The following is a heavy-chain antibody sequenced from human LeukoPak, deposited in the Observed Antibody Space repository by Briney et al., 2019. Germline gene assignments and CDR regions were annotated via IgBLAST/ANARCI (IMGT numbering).Heavy chain of an antibody. CDR1: GFTFSDYY. D-gene: IGHD2-2*01. J-gene: IGHJ4*02. CDR2: ISGSGTYK. Sequence: GGSLTLSCAASGFTFSDYYMNWIRQAPGKGLEWVSYISGSGTYKNYADSVKGRFTISRDKAKNSLDLQMNSLRAVDTAVYYCARDQCSSTSCYVWSERFFDYSGQGILVTVSS. V-gene: IGHV3-11*05. CDR3: ARDQCSSTSCYVWSERFFDY.